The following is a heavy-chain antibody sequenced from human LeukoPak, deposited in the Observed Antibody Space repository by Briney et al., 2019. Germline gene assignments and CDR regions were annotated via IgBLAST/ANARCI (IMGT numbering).Heavy chain of an antibody. CDR3: AKGYNSGWFES. Sequence: PGASLRLSCAASGLTFSSYAMTWVRQGPGKGLEWVSGISDSGGGTYYADSVKGRFTISRDNSKNTVHLQMNSLRAEDTALYYCAKGYNSGWFESWGQGALVTVSS. V-gene: IGHV3-23*01. CDR2: ISDSGGGT. CDR1: GLTFSSYA. J-gene: IGHJ5*01. D-gene: IGHD6-19*01.